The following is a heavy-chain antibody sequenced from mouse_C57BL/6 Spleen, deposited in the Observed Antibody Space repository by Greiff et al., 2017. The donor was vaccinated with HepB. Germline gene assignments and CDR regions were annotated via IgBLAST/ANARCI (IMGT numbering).Heavy chain of an antibody. D-gene: IGHD1-1*01. CDR2: IYPRSGNT. Sequence: VQLQQSGAELARPGASVKLSCKASGYTFTSYGISWVKQRTGQGLEWIGEIYPRSGNTYYNEKFKGKATLTADKSSSTAYMELRSLTSEDSAVYFWARSSYYYGSSHWYFDVWGTGTTVTVSS. J-gene: IGHJ1*03. V-gene: IGHV1-81*01. CDR1: GYTFTSYG. CDR3: ARSSYYYGSSHWYFDV.